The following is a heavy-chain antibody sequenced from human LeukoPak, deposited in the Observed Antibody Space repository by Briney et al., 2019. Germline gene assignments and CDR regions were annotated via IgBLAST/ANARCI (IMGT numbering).Heavy chain of an antibody. J-gene: IGHJ4*02. CDR3: ARAVYYDSSGYYYVPDFDY. V-gene: IGHV1-18*01. Sequence: ASVKVSCKASGYTFTSYGTSWVRQAPGQGLEWMGWISAYNGNTNYAQKLQGRVTMTTDTSTSTAYMELRSLGSDDTAVYYCARAVYYDSSGYYYVPDFDYWGQGTLVTVSS. D-gene: IGHD3-22*01. CDR2: ISAYNGNT. CDR1: GYTFTSYG.